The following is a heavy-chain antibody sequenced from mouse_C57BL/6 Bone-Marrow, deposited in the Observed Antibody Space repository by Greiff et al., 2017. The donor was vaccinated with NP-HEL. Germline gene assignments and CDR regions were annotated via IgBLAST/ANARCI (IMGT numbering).Heavy chain of an antibody. CDR3: AGVSPELGRGFAY. D-gene: IGHD4-1*01. CDR2: ISDGGSYT. J-gene: IGHJ3*01. Sequence: EVMLVESGGGLVKPGGSLKLSCAASGFTFSSYAMSWVRQTPEKRLEWVATISDGGSYTSYPDNVKGRFTISRDNAKNNLYLQMSQLKSEDTAMYYCAGVSPELGRGFAYWGQGTLVTVSA. V-gene: IGHV5-4*03. CDR1: GFTFSSYA.